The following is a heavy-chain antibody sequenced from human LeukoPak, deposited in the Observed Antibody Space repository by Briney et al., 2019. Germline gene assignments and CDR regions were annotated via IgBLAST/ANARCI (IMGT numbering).Heavy chain of an antibody. D-gene: IGHD2-21*02. CDR1: GFTVSSNY. CDR2: IYSGGST. V-gene: IGHV3-53*01. Sequence: GGSLRLSCAASGFTVSSNYMSWVRQAPGKGLGWVSVIYSGGSTYYADSVKDRFTISRDNSKNTLYLQMNSLRAEDTAVYYCARGLRGVVTQDYWGQGTLVTVSS. J-gene: IGHJ4*02. CDR3: ARGLRGVVTQDY.